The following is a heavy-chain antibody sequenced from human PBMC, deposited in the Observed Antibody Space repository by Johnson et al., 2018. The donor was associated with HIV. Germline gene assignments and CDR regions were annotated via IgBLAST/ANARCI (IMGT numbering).Heavy chain of an antibody. CDR3: ATGVVVTAMNDAFDI. CDR2: ISSSGTTI. CDR1: GFTFSSNY. J-gene: IGHJ3*02. Sequence: QMLLVESGGGLVKPGGSLRLSCAASGFTFSSNYMSWVRQAPGKGLEWVSYISSSGTTIYYADSVKGRFTISRDNAKNSLYLQMNSLRAEDTAVYYCATGVVVTAMNDAFDIWGQGTMVTVSS. V-gene: IGHV3-11*04. D-gene: IGHD2-21*02.